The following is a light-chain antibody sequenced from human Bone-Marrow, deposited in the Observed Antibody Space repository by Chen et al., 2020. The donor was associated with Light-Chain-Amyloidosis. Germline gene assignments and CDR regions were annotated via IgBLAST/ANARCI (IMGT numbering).Light chain of an antibody. CDR3: QVWDSNNDRPV. Sequence: SYVLTQPPSVSVAPGQTARISCGGNSIESKFVHWYQQKAGQAPVLIVYETYDRPSGIPERFSGSNSGSTATLIISRVEAGDEADYYCQVWDSNNDRPVFSGGSKLTVL. V-gene: IGLV3-21*02. CDR1: SIESKF. CDR2: ETY. J-gene: IGLJ3*02.